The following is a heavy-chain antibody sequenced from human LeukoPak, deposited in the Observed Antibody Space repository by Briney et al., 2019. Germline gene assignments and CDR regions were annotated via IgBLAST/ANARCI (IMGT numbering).Heavy chain of an antibody. CDR2: ISGSGGST. D-gene: IGHD2-15*01. CDR3: AKSAPAYCSGGSCYDY. CDR1: GFTFSSYA. J-gene: IGHJ4*02. Sequence: PGGSLRLSCAASGFTFSSYAMSWVRQAPGKGLEWVSAISGSGGSTYYADSVKGRFTISRDNSKNTLYLQMNSLRAEDTAVYYCAKSAPAYCSGGSCYDYWGQGTLVTVSS. V-gene: IGHV3-23*01.